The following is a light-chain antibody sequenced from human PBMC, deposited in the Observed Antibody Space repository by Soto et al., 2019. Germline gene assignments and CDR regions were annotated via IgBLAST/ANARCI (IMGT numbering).Light chain of an antibody. V-gene: IGKV3-15*01. Sequence: EIVLTQSLATLSLCPGERATLSCRASQSVSSYLAWYQQKPGQAPRLLIYDASTRATGIPAGFSGSGSGTEFTLTISSLQSEDFAVYYCQQYNNWPRTFGQGTKVDIK. CDR1: QSVSSY. CDR2: DAS. J-gene: IGKJ1*01. CDR3: QQYNNWPRT.